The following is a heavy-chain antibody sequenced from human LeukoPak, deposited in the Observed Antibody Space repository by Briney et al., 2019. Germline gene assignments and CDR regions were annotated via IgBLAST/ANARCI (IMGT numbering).Heavy chain of an antibody. V-gene: IGHV4-38-2*02. Sequence: SETLSLTCIVSGYSISSGYYWGWIRQPPGKGLEWIGSIYHSGSTNYNPSLKSRVTISVDTSKNQFSLKLSSVTAADTAVYYCARAFYPGYYSYMAVWGKGTTVTVSS. CDR2: IYHSGST. CDR3: ARAFYPGYYSYMAV. J-gene: IGHJ6*03. CDR1: GYSISSGYY. D-gene: IGHD3-3*02.